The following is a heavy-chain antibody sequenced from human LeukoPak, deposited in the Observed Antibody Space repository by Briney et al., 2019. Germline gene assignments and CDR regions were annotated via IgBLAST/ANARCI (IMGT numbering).Heavy chain of an antibody. CDR2: INSEGSDT. CDR3: AKNGPGIDYFDY. J-gene: IGHJ4*02. D-gene: IGHD3-10*01. CDR1: GFTFSSYW. Sequence: GGSLRLSCAASGFTFSSYWMHWVRQAPGEGLVWIARINSEGSDTTYADSVKGRSTISRDNTKNTLYLQMNSLRAEDTAVYYCAKNGPGIDYFDYWGQGTLVTVSS. V-gene: IGHV3-74*01.